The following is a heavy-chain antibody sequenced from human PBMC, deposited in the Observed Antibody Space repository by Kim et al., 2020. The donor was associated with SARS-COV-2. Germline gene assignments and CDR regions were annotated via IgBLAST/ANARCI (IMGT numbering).Heavy chain of an antibody. CDR1: GYTLTELS. Sequence: ASVKVSCKVSGYTLTELSMHWVRQAPGKGLEWMGGFDPEDGETIYAQKFQGRVTMTEDTSTDTAYMELSSLRSEDTAVYYCATGPVYYYDSSGYKGGNWFDAWGQGTLVTVSS. V-gene: IGHV1-24*01. D-gene: IGHD3-22*01. J-gene: IGHJ5*02. CDR2: FDPEDGET. CDR3: ATGPVYYYDSSGYKGGNWFDA.